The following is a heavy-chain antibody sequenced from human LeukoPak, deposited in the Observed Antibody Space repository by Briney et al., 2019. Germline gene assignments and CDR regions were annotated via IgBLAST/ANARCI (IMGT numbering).Heavy chain of an antibody. D-gene: IGHD3-3*01. CDR2: IYYSGTT. CDR1: GGSIRSTGHY. CDR3: ARHGTDYDFWTGYLNS. V-gene: IGHV4-39*01. Sequence: PSEILSLTCTVSGGSIRSTGHYWGWIRQPPGKGLEWIGSIYYSGTTFYNPSLKSRVTISVETSKNQFSLKLSSVTAADTAVYYCARHGTDYDFWTGYLNSWGLGTLVTVSS. J-gene: IGHJ4*02.